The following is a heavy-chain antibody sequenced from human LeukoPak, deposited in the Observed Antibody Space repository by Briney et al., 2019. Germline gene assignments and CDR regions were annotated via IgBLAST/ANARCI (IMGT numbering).Heavy chain of an antibody. J-gene: IGHJ4*02. Sequence: SETLSLTCAVYGGSFSGYYWSWIRQPPGKGLEWIGEINHSGSTYYNPSLKSRVTISVDTSKNQFSLKLSSVTAADTAVYYCARVTMVRGVSFDYWGQGTLVTVSS. V-gene: IGHV4-34*01. CDR1: GGSFSGYY. CDR3: ARVTMVRGVSFDY. D-gene: IGHD3-10*01. CDR2: INHSGST.